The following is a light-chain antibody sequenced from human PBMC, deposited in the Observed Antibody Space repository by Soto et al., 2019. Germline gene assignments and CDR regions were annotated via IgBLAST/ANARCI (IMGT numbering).Light chain of an antibody. J-gene: IGLJ1*01. Sequence: QSALTQPASLSGSPGQSITISCTGTSSDVGGYDYVSWYQQHPGKAPKLMIYEVTNRPSGVSNRFSGSKSGNTASLTISGLQVEDEADYYCSSHTSSSTPYVFGTGTKLTVL. V-gene: IGLV2-14*01. CDR2: EVT. CDR1: SSDVGGYDY. CDR3: SSHTSSSTPYV.